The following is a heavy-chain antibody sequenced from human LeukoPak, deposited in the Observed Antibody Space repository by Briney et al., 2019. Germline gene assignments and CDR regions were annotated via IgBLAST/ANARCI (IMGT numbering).Heavy chain of an antibody. CDR3: ARGFEY. CDR2: IHYTEST. Sequence: SETLSLTCSVSGASVANIAYYWSWIRQPPGKGLEWIGFIHYTESTDYNPSLKCRVTISVDTSKNQFAVKVISVTAADAAVEYCARGFEYWRQG. V-gene: IGHV4-61*08. J-gene: IGHJ4*02. CDR1: GASVANIAYY.